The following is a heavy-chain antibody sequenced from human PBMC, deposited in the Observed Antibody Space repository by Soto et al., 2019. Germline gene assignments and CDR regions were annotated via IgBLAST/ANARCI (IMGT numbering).Heavy chain of an antibody. D-gene: IGHD3-3*01. CDR1: GYSFTSYW. CDR3: ARLHYVTIFGVVYGMDV. V-gene: IGHV5-10-1*01. CDR2: IDPSDSYT. J-gene: IGHJ6*02. Sequence: SLKISCKGSGYSFTSYWISWVRQMPGKGLEWMGRIDPSDSYTNYSPSFQGHVTISADKSISTAYLQWSSLKASDTAMYYCARLHYVTIFGVVYGMDVWGQGTTVTVSS.